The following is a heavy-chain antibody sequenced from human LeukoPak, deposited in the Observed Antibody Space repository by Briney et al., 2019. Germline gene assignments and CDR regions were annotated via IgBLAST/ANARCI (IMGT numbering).Heavy chain of an antibody. D-gene: IGHD1-26*01. CDR2: ISASGDTT. J-gene: IGHJ4*02. Sequence: GGSLRLSCGASSFTFSSYVMSWVRQAPGKGLEWVSAISASGDTTYYADSVRGRFTISRDNSKNTLYLQMNSLRAGDTALYYCAKDSATGRSLSHFDYWGQGTLVTVSS. CDR3: AKDSATGRSLSHFDY. V-gene: IGHV3-23*01. CDR1: SFTFSSYV.